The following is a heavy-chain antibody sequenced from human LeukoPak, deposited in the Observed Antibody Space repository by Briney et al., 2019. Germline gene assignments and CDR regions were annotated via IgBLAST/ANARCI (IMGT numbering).Heavy chain of an antibody. Sequence: SETLSLTCTVSGGSISSYYWSWIRQPPGKGLEWIGYIYYSGSTNYNPSLKSRVTISVDTSKNQSSLKLSSVTAADTAVYYCARAEGCSGGSCYWGGHYYFDYWGQGTLVTVSS. CDR3: ARAEGCSGGSCYWGGHYYFDY. CDR2: IYYSGST. V-gene: IGHV4-59*01. CDR1: GGSISSYY. D-gene: IGHD2-15*01. J-gene: IGHJ4*02.